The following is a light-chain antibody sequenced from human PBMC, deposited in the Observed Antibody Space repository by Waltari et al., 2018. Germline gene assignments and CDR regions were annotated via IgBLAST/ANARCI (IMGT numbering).Light chain of an antibody. J-gene: IGLJ3*02. V-gene: IGLV2-14*01. CDR3: SSYTSSSTWV. CDR2: EVS. CDR1: SSDVGGYNY. Sequence: QSALTQPASVSGSPGQSITISCAGTSSDVGGYNYVSWYQQHPGQAPQLVFYEVSNRPSGVSNVFSGSKPGNTASLTISGLQPEDEAAYDCSSYTSSSTWVFGGGTKLTVL.